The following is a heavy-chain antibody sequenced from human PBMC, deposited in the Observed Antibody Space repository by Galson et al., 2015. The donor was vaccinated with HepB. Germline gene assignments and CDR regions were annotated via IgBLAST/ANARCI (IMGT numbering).Heavy chain of an antibody. V-gene: IGHV3-72*01. Sequence: SLRLSCAVSGFSFNDHYVDWVRQAPGKGLEWVGRSRNRDRGYSTAYAVSVRGRFTVSRDDSKNSVFLQMNRLRSEDTAVYYCARSEVTTVVTDFDSWGQGTLVTVSP. CDR2: SRNRDRGYST. D-gene: IGHD4-23*01. J-gene: IGHJ4*02. CDR1: GFSFNDHY. CDR3: ARSEVTTVVTDFDS.